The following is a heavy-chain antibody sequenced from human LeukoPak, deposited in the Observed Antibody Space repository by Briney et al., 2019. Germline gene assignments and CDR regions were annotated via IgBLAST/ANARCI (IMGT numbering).Heavy chain of an antibody. Sequence: GGSLRLSYAASGFTFSSYAISWVRQPPGKGLEWVSAISAGGGSTYYADSVKGRFTISRDNSKNTLYLQMNSLRAEDTAVYYCAKAYYYDSSAYYSGRLLYFQHWGQGTLVTVSS. V-gene: IGHV3-23*01. CDR1: GFTFSSYA. CDR2: ISAGGGST. CDR3: AKAYYYDSSAYYSGRLLYFQH. D-gene: IGHD3-22*01. J-gene: IGHJ1*01.